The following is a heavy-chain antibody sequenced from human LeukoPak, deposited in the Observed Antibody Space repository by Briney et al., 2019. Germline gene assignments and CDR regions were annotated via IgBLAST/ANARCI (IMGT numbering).Heavy chain of an antibody. CDR2: INAGNGNT. D-gene: IGHD3-16*01. CDR1: GYTFTSYA. V-gene: IGHV1-3*01. CDR3: ARDGYVWGRWWYI. Sequence: ASVKVSCKACGYTFTSYAMQWVRQAPGQRLEWMGWINAGNGNTKYSQKFQGRVTITRDTSASTAYMELSSLRSEDTAVYYCARDGYVWGRWWYIWGQGTMVTVSS. J-gene: IGHJ3*02.